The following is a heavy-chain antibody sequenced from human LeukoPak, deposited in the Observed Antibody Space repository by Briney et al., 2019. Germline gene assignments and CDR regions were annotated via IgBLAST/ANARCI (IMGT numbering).Heavy chain of an antibody. CDR2: ISYDGSNK. CDR3: VPTSGGFP. J-gene: IGHJ5*02. V-gene: IGHV3-30-3*01. CDR1: GFTFSSYA. Sequence: PGGSLRLSCAASGFTFSSYAMHWVRQAPGKGLEWVAVISYDGSNKYYADSVKGRFTISRDNSKNTLYLQMNSLRAEDTAVYHCVPTSGGFPWGQGTLVTVSS.